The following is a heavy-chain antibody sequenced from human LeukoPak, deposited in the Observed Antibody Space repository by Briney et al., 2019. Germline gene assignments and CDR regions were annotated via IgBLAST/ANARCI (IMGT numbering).Heavy chain of an antibody. CDR3: ATYRQVLLPFES. D-gene: IGHD5-18*01. CDR1: GFTFSTFA. J-gene: IGHJ4*02. CDR2: IFPNGGEI. Sequence: PGGSLRLSCAASGFTFSTFAMIWVRQPPGKGLEWVSSIFPNGGEIHYADSVRGRFTISRDNSKSTLSLQMNSLRVEDTAIYYCATYRQVLLPFESWGQGTLVTVSS. V-gene: IGHV3-23*01.